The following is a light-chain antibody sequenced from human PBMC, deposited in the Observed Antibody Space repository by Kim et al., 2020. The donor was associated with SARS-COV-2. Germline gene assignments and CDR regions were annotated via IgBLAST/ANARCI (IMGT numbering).Light chain of an antibody. CDR1: RSNIGSNY. CDR3: AAWDDSLSGPV. V-gene: IGLV1-47*01. J-gene: IGLJ3*02. Sequence: GQRLTITCSASRSNIGSNYVYWYQQLPGTAPKLLIYRNNQRPSGVPDRFSGSKSGTSASLAISGLRSEDEADYYCAAWDDSLSGPVFGGGTQLTVL. CDR2: RNN.